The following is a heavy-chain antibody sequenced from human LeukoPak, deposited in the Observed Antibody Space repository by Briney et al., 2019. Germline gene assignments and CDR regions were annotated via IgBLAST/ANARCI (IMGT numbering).Heavy chain of an antibody. CDR3: ARGRARFDY. CDR1: GFTFSSYS. V-gene: IGHV3-21*04. J-gene: IGHJ4*02. Sequence: GGSLRLSCAASGFTFSSYSMNWVRQAPGKGLEWVSSISSSSTFIYYADSLKGRFTISRDDAKNSLYLQMNSLRAEDTAVYYCARGRARFDYWGQGTLVTVSS. CDR2: ISSSSTFI.